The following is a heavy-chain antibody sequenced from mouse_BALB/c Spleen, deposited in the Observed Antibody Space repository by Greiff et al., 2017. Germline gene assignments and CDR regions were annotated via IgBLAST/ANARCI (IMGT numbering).Heavy chain of an antibody. Sequence: VQLQQSGAELVRSGASVTLSCKASGYTFTDYEMHWVKQTPVHGLEWIGAIDPETGGTAYNQKFKGKATLTADKSSSTAYMELRSLTSEDSAVYYCTRREFITTATLAMDYWGQGTSVTVSS. V-gene: IGHV1-15*01. CDR1: GYTFTDYE. CDR2: IDPETGGT. D-gene: IGHD1-2*01. CDR3: TRREFITTATLAMDY. J-gene: IGHJ4*01.